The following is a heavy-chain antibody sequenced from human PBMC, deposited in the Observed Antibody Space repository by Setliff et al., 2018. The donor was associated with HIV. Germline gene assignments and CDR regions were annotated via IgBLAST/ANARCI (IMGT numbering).Heavy chain of an antibody. CDR1: GGSISSHY. D-gene: IGHD6-13*01. CDR2: IYASGVT. CDR3: ATRPAGSYWYGVFDF. V-gene: IGHV4-4*09. J-gene: IGHJ4*02. Sequence: SETLSLTCTVSGGSISSHYWSWIRQSPKTGLEWIGYIYASGVTSYNPSLKSRVAISIDTSKNQFSLKLNSMTAADTAVYYCATRPAGSYWYGVFDFWGRGMLVTVSS.